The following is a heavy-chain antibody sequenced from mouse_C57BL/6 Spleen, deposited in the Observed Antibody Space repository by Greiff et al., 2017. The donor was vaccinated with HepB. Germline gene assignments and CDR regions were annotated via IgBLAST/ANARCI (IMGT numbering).Heavy chain of an antibody. D-gene: IGHD1-1*01. Sequence: EVQVVESGGGLVKPGGSLKLSCAASGFTFSSYAMSWVRQTPEKRLEWVATISDGGSYTYYPDNVKGRFTISRDNAKNKLYLQMSHLKSEDTAMYYCARDLIYYYGSSYGYFDYWGQGTTLTVSS. CDR3: ARDLIYYYGSSYGYFDY. J-gene: IGHJ2*01. CDR1: GFTFSSYA. V-gene: IGHV5-4*01. CDR2: ISDGGSYT.